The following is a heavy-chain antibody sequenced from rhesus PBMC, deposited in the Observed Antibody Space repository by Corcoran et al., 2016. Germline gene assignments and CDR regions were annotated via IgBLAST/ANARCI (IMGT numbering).Heavy chain of an antibody. J-gene: IGHJ4*01. CDR1: GFSISTNGMG. CDR2: IYWDDDK. Sequence: QVTLKESGTALVKPTQTLTLTCTFSGFSISTNGMGVCCIRQPPGKARAWLALIYWDDDKYYSTSIESRLTISKDTSKNQVVFTMTNMDPVDTATYFCARRPHYGNFDYWGQGVLVIVSS. D-gene: IGHD4-29*01. CDR3: ARRPHYGNFDY. V-gene: IGHV2-174*01.